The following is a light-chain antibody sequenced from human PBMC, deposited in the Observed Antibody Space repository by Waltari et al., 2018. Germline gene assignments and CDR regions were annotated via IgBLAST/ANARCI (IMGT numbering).Light chain of an antibody. CDR1: ALPDQH. J-gene: IGLJ2*01. CDR2: QDT. Sequence: SDELTQPPSVSVSPGQTATIPCSGHALPDQHAYWYQQKPGQAPILIIYQDTKRPSGIPERFSGSASGTTVTLRISGVQAEDEADYHCQSADSTSTYVIFGGGTKLTVL. CDR3: QSADSTSTYVI. V-gene: IGLV3-25*03.